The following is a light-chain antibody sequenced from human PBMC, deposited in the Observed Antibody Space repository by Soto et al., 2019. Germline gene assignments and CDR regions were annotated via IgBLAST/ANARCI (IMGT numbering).Light chain of an antibody. CDR2: NNA. Sequence: QSLLTQPPSVSGAPGQRVTISCTGSNSNIGAGYDVHWYQQLPGTAPKPLLYNNANRPSGVPDRFSGSKSGASASLAITGLQAEDEADYYCQSYDNRHVVFGGGTKLTVL. CDR1: NSNIGAGYD. J-gene: IGLJ2*01. V-gene: IGLV1-40*01. CDR3: QSYDNRHVV.